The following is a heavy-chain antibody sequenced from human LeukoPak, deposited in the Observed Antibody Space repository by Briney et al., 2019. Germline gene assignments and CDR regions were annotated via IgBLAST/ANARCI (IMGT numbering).Heavy chain of an antibody. CDR1: GGSISSYY. Sequence: PSETLSLTCTVSGGSISSYYWSWIRQPPGKGLEWIAYLFYSGCTDYNPSLESRVTISVDTSKNQFSLKLSSVTAADTAVYYCARHGPAVRVYYYGMDVWGQGTTVTVSS. CDR3: ARHGPAVRVYYYGMDV. CDR2: LFYSGCT. V-gene: IGHV4-59*08. J-gene: IGHJ6*02. D-gene: IGHD2-2*01.